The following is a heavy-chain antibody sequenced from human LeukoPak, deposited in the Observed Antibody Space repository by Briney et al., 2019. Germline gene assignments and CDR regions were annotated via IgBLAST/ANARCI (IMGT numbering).Heavy chain of an antibody. Sequence: GGSLRLSCAASGFIFSSYAMSWVRQAPGKGLEWVSAISGSGDSTYYADSVKGRFTISRDNSKNTLYLQMNSLRVEDTAVYYCAKAHHYDILTGPQDYWGQGTLVTVSS. J-gene: IGHJ4*02. CDR1: GFIFSSYA. D-gene: IGHD3-9*01. V-gene: IGHV3-23*01. CDR2: ISGSGDST. CDR3: AKAHHYDILTGPQDY.